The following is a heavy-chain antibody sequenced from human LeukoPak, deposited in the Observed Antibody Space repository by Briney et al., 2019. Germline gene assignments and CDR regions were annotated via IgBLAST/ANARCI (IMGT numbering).Heavy chain of an antibody. CDR3: TPYSSSSYFQH. V-gene: IGHV3-49*04. D-gene: IGHD6-6*01. CDR1: GFTFGDYA. CDR2: IRSKAYGGTT. Sequence: TGRSLRLSCTASGFTFGDYAMGWVRQAPGQGLEWVGFIRSKAYGGTTEYAASVKGRFTISRDDSKSIAYLQMNSLKTEDTAVYYCTPYSSSSYFQHWGQGTLVTVSS. J-gene: IGHJ1*01.